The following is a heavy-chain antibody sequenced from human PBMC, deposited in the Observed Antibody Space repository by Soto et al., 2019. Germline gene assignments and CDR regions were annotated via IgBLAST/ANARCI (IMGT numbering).Heavy chain of an antibody. V-gene: IGHV4-30-4*01. D-gene: IGHD3-10*01. Sequence: SETLSLTCTVSGVSIRSPDNYWTWIRQAPGKGLEWIGYIFYSGTTYENPSLRSRLIISVDTSKSQFSLSLRSVTAADTAVYYCGSSALVPLRSYYYYKALDVWSQGSTVTVSS. CDR1: GVSIRSPDNY. J-gene: IGHJ6*02. CDR2: IFYSGTT. CDR3: GSSALVPLRSYYYYKALDV.